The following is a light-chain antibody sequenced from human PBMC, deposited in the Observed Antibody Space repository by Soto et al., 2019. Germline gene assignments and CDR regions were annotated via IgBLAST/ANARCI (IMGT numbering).Light chain of an antibody. CDR2: KAS. V-gene: IGKV1-5*03. Sequence: DIQMTQSPSTLSASIGDRVNITCRASQSISSWLAWYQQKPGKAPKVLIDKASNLESGVPSRFSGSGSETEFTLTISSLQPDDFATYYCQQYSVYSTFGGGTKVEIK. J-gene: IGKJ4*01. CDR3: QQYSVYST. CDR1: QSISSW.